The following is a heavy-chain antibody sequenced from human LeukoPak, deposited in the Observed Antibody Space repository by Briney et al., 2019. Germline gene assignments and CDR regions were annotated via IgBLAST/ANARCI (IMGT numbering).Heavy chain of an antibody. CDR2: IHYSGGT. CDR1: GGSSSSYY. J-gene: IGHJ4*02. D-gene: IGHD5-24*01. V-gene: IGHV4-59*08. Sequence: SETLSLTCTVSGGSSSSYYWSWIRQPPGKGLEWIGYIHYSGGTKYNPSLKSRVTIPVDTSKNQFSLKLTSVTAADTAAYYCARHGERWLQGGLDYWGQGTLVTVSS. CDR3: ARHGERWLQGGLDY.